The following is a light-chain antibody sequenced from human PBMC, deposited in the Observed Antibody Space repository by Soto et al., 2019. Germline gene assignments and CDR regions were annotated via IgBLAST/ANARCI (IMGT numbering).Light chain of an antibody. CDR3: QQRSNWPLS. Sequence: EIVLTQSPATLSLSPGERATLSCRASQSVSSYLAWYQQKPGQAPRLLIYDASNRATGIPARFSGSGSGTDFTIKISRIETEDVEVYYCQQRSNWPLSFGQGTRLEIK. CDR1: QSVSSY. CDR2: DAS. J-gene: IGKJ5*01. V-gene: IGKV3-11*01.